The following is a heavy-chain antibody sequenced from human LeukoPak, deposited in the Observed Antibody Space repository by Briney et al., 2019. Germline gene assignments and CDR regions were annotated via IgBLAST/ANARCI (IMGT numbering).Heavy chain of an antibody. Sequence: PGGSLRLSCAASGFTFSNYAMSWVRQAPGKGLEWVSAITGSGGNTYYADSVKGRFTISRDNSKNTVFLQMNSLRAEDTAVYHCAKWGGYDVLTGYYVSDYWGQGTLVTVSS. CDR2: ITGSGGNT. D-gene: IGHD3-9*01. V-gene: IGHV3-23*01. CDR3: AKWGGYDVLTGYYVSDY. J-gene: IGHJ4*02. CDR1: GFTFSNYA.